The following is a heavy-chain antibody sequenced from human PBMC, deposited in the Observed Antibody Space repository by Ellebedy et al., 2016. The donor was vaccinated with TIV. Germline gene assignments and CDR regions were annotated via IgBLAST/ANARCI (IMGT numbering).Heavy chain of an antibody. CDR2: MHYNGDS. Sequence: MPGGSLRLSCNVPGGSTYSYYWSWIRQPPGKGLEWIGYMHYNGDSNYNPALKSPVTMSVDTSKNQVSLKVFSVTAADTAVYYCARMLPGRLEEWGQGILVTVSS. V-gene: IGHV4-59*08. CDR3: ARMLPGRLEE. CDR1: GGSTYSYY. D-gene: IGHD1-14*01. J-gene: IGHJ4*02.